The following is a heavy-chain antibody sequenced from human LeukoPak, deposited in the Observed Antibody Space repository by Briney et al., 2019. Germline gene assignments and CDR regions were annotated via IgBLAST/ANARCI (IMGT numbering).Heavy chain of an antibody. CDR1: GFTFSNYY. V-gene: IGHV3-11*04. CDR3: AREGSGSYQFDY. Sequence: PGGSLRLSCAASGFTFSNYYMSWIRQAPGKGLEWVSHISTSGSTIYYADSVKGRFTISRDNAKNSLYLQMNSLRAEDTAVYYCAREGSGSYQFDYWGQGTLVTVSS. J-gene: IGHJ4*02. CDR2: ISTSGSTI. D-gene: IGHD3-10*01.